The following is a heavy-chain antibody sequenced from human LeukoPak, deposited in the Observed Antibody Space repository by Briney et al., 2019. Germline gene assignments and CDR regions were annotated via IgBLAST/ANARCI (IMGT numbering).Heavy chain of an antibody. CDR2: IEKDGSNK. CDR1: GFTFKTYG. D-gene: IGHD6-19*01. CDR3: AKDLEQWPAVPEY. Sequence: GGSLRLSCAASGFTFKTYGMHWVRQAPGKGLDWVAFIEKDGSNKYYADSVKGRFTVSRDNSKNRLYLQMNSLRPEETGLYYCAKDLEQWPAVPEYWGQGTLVIVSS. J-gene: IGHJ4*02. V-gene: IGHV3-30*02.